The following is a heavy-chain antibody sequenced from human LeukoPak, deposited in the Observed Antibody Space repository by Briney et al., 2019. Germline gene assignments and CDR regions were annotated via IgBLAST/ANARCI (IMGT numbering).Heavy chain of an antibody. J-gene: IGHJ4*02. D-gene: IGHD1-26*01. V-gene: IGHV1-2*02. CDR3: ARGGGRYSVDY. Sequence: ASVKVSCKASGYXFIDYYMHWVRQAPGQGHEWIGRISPNSGGTKSVQKFQGRVTMTRDTSITTVYMELSGLSFDDTAVYYCARGGGRYSVDYWGQGTLVIVSS. CDR2: ISPNSGGT. CDR1: GYXFIDYY.